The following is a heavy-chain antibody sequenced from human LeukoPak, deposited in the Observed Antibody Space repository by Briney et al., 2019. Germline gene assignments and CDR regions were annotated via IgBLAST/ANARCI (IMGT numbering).Heavy chain of an antibody. CDR3: AREGGSYYHWFDP. V-gene: IGHV4-39*07. D-gene: IGHD1-26*01. CDR2: IYYSGST. Sequence: PSETLSLTRTVSGGSISSSSYYWVWIRQPPGKGLEWIGSIYYSGSTYYNPSLNSRVAISLDTSKNQFSLKLTSVSAADTAVYYCAREGGSYYHWFDPWGQGTLVTVSS. J-gene: IGHJ5*02. CDR1: GGSISSSSYY.